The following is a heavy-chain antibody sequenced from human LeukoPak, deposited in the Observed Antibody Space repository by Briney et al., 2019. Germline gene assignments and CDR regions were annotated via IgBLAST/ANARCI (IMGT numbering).Heavy chain of an antibody. D-gene: IGHD2-8*01. CDR2: MNPNSGNT. CDR1: GYTFTSYD. Sequence: ASVKVSCTASGYTFTSYDINWVRQATGQGLEWMGWMNPNSGNTGYAQKFQGRVTMTRNTSISTAYMELSSLRSEDTAVYYCARVEWDIVLMVYVYWGQGTLVTVSS. V-gene: IGHV1-8*01. J-gene: IGHJ4*02. CDR3: ARVEWDIVLMVYVY.